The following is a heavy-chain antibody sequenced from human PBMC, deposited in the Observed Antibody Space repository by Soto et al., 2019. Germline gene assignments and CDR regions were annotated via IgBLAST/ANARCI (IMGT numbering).Heavy chain of an antibody. V-gene: IGHV1-8*01. CDR1: GYTFTSYD. CDR3: ARMAVPAAISHYYYYMDV. J-gene: IGHJ6*03. D-gene: IGHD2-2*01. CDR2: MNPNSGNT. Sequence: GASVKVSGKASGYTFTSYDINWVRQATGQGLEWMGWMNPNSGNTGYAQKFQGRVTMTRNTSISTAYMELSSLRSEDTAVYYCARMAVPAAISHYYYYMDVWGKGTTVTVSS.